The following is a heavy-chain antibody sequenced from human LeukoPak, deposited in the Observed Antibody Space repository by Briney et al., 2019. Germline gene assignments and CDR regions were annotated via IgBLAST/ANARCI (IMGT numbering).Heavy chain of an antibody. J-gene: IGHJ4*02. Sequence: SVKVSCKASGYTFTGYYMHWVRQAPGPGLEWMGGIIPIFGTANYAQKFQGRVTITADESTSTAYMELSSLRSEDTAVYYCARAPVEQQPRRYFDYWGQGTLVTVSS. CDR2: IIPIFGTA. V-gene: IGHV1-69*13. CDR3: ARAPVEQQPRRYFDY. D-gene: IGHD6-13*01. CDR1: GYTFTGYY.